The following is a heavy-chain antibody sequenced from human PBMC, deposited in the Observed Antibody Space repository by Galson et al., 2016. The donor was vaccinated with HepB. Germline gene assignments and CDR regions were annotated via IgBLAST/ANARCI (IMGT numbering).Heavy chain of an antibody. CDR3: ARDCSGGSCYGYYYFVMDV. V-gene: IGHV3-21*06. Sequence: SLRLSCAASGLTFSRYSMTWVRQAPGKGLEWVSSISSSSAYMSYADSVKGRFTISRDNAKNSLYLQMNSLRAEDTAVYYCARDCSGGSCYGYYYFVMDVWGQGTTVTVSS. D-gene: IGHD2-15*01. J-gene: IGHJ6*02. CDR1: GLTFSRYS. CDR2: ISSSSAYM.